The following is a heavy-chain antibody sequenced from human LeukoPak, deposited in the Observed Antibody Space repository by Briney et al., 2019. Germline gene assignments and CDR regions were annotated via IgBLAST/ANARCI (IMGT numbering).Heavy chain of an antibody. CDR2: IYYSGST. CDR1: GGSISSSSYY. J-gene: IGHJ5*02. CDR3: AKTRGIAGAGNGWFDP. D-gene: IGHD6-13*01. V-gene: IGHV4-39*01. Sequence: SSETLSLTCTVSGGSISSSSYYWGWIRQPPGKGLEWIGSIYYSGSTCYSPSLKSRLTISVDTSKNQFSLRLSSVTAADTAVYYCAKTRGIAGAGNGWFDPWGQGTLVTVSS.